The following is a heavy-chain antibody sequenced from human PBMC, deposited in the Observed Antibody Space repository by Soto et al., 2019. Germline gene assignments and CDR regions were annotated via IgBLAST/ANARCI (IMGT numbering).Heavy chain of an antibody. CDR3: ARQAQGLLWFGELFSEPNMDV. CDR1: GGSISSYY. J-gene: IGHJ6*03. D-gene: IGHD3-10*01. Sequence: SETLSLTCTVSGGSISSYYWSWIRQPPGKGLEWIGYIYYSGSTNYNPSLKSRVTISVDTSKNQFSLKLSSVTAADTAVYYCARQAQGLLWFGELFSEPNMDVWGKGTTVTVSS. CDR2: IYYSGST. V-gene: IGHV4-59*08.